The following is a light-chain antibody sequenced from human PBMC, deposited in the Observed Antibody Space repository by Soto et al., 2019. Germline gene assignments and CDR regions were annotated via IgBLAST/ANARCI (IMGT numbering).Light chain of an antibody. J-gene: IGKJ1*01. CDR1: QSVSNN. V-gene: IGKV3-15*01. CDR3: QHYNNWPPST. Sequence: EIVLTQSPATLSVSPGESATLSCRASQSVSNNLAWYQQQPGQAPSLLIYGASTRVTGIPARFSGSGSGTDFSLTIISLQSEDFAIYYCQHYNNWPPSTFGHGTKVEVK. CDR2: GAS.